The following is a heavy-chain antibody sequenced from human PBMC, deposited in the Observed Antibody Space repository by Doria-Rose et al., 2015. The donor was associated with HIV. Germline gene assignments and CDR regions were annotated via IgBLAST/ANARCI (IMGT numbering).Heavy chain of an antibody. J-gene: IGHJ4*02. D-gene: IGHD6-13*01. Sequence: VTLKESGPVLVKPTETLTLTCTVSGVSLSSPGMGVSWIRQPPGKALEWLANIFTGDDRSYKTSLKSRLTISRGTSKSQVVLTMTDMDPVDTATYYCARIKSSRWYHKYYFDFWGQGTLVIVSA. CDR3: ARIKSSRWYHKYYFDF. CDR2: IFTGDDR. CDR1: GVSLSSPGMG. V-gene: IGHV2-26*01.